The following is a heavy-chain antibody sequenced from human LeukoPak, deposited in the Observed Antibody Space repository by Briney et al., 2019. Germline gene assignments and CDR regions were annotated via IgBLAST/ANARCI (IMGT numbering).Heavy chain of an antibody. J-gene: IGHJ3*02. CDR2: ISTSGNYI. Sequence: GGSLRLACAASGFTFSDYYMSWIRQAPGKGLEWVSYISTSGNYIKDADSVKGRFTISRDNAKNTVNLQMNNLGVEDTAVYYCARESGTDLSRQSDAFDIWGQGTMVTVS. D-gene: IGHD3-10*01. CDR3: ARESGTDLSRQSDAFDI. V-gene: IGHV3-11*06. CDR1: GFTFSDYY.